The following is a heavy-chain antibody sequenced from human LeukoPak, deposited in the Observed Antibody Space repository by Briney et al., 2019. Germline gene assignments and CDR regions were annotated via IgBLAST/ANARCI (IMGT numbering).Heavy chain of an antibody. D-gene: IGHD3-22*01. CDR3: ARSSRAAYDSSGYYYGYFQH. CDR1: GSSISSDGYY. V-gene: IGHV4-30-2*01. CDR2: IYHSGST. J-gene: IGHJ1*01. Sequence: SETLSLTCTVSGSSISSDGYYWSWIRQPPGKGLEWIGYIYHSGSTYYNPSLKSRVTISVDRSKNQFSLKLSSVTAADTAVYYCARSSRAAYDSSGYYYGYFQHWGQGTLVTVSS.